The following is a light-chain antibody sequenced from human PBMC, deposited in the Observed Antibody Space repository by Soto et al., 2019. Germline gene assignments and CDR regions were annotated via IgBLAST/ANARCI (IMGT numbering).Light chain of an antibody. V-gene: IGLV1-44*01. CDR1: SSNIGSNT. CDR2: SDD. CDR3: STWDDALNGVV. J-gene: IGLJ2*01. Sequence: QSVLTQSPSASGTPGQTVTISCSGSSSNIGSNTMNWYQQFPGTAPKLCIYSDDQRPSGVPARFSGSRSGTSASLTISGLQSEDEADYVCSTWDDALNGVVFGGGTKLTVL.